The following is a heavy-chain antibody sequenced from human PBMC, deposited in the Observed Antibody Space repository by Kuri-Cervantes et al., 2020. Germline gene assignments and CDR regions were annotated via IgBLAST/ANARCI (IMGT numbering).Heavy chain of an antibody. J-gene: IGHJ4*02. D-gene: IGHD2-2*01. CDR3: TRGGYYAIGGYFDY. CDR2: IRSKAYGGTT. CDR1: GFTFSNAW. V-gene: IGHV3-49*04. Sequence: GGSLRLSCAASGFTFSNAWMSWVRQAPGKGLEWVGFIRSKAYGGTTEYAASVKGRFTISRDDSKSIAYLQMNSLKTEDTAVYYCTRGGYYAIGGYFDYWGQGTLVTVSS.